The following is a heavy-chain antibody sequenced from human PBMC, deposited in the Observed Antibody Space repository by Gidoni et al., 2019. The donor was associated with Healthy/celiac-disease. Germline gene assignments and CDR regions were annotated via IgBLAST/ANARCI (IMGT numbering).Heavy chain of an antibody. D-gene: IGHD2-2*01. J-gene: IGHJ6*03. Sequence: EVQLVESGGGLVKPGGSLRLSCAASGFTFISYSMTWVRQAPGKGLEWVSSISSSSSYIYYADSVKGRFTISRDNAKNSLYLQMNSLRAEDTAVYYCARVLVVPAAMGPTDYYYYMDVWGKGTTVTVSS. CDR3: ARVLVVPAAMGPTDYYYYMDV. CDR2: ISSSSSYI. V-gene: IGHV3-21*01. CDR1: GFTFISYS.